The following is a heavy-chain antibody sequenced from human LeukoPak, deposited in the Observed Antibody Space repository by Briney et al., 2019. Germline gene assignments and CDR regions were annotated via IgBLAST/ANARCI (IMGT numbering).Heavy chain of an antibody. CDR2: INPNSGGT. CDR3: ASGAPRTKEYYYDSSGYYDY. D-gene: IGHD3-22*01. CDR1: GYTFTGYY. V-gene: IGHV1-2*02. J-gene: IGHJ4*02. Sequence: VSVKVSCKASGYTFTGYYMHWVRQAPGQGLEWMGWINPNSGGTNYAQKFQGRVTMTRDMSTSTVYMELSSLRSEDTAVYYCASGAPRTKEYYYDSSGYYDYWGQGTLVTVSS.